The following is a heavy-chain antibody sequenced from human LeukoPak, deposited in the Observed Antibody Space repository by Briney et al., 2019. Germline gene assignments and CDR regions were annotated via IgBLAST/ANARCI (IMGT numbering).Heavy chain of an antibody. D-gene: IGHD3-16*02. CDR2: IKKDGSEK. V-gene: IGHV3-7*01. CDR1: GFTFSSYW. J-gene: IGHJ5*02. Sequence: PGGSLRLSCEAPGFTFSSYWITWIRQAPGKGLERVPNIKKDGSEKYYLDSVKSRFTISRDNAKNSLYLQMNSLRAAETAVYYRARDVSGCYHWFDPWGQGTLVTVSS. CDR3: ARDVSGCYHWFDP.